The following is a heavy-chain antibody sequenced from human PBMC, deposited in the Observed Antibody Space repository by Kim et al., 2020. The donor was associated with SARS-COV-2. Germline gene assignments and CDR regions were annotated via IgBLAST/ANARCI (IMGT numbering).Heavy chain of an antibody. CDR1: GWSFSGYY. Sequence: SETLSLTCAVYGWSFSGYYWSWIRQPPGKGLEWIGEINHSGSTNYNPSLKSRVTISVDTSKNQFSLKLSSVTAAATAVYYGARGTRQWLLRGPYYNYMAVWGKETTVTIS. CDR3: ARGTRQWLLRGPYYNYMAV. J-gene: IGHJ6*03. V-gene: IGHV4-34*01. CDR2: INHSGST. D-gene: IGHD6-19*01.